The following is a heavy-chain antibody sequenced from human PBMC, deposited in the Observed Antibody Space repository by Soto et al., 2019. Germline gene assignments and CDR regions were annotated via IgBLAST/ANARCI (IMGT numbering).Heavy chain of an antibody. CDR1: GGSISSGGYS. CDR3: AAGGGPGGADY. V-gene: IGHV4-30-2*01. CDR2: IYHSGST. J-gene: IGHJ4*02. Sequence: PSETLSLTCAVSGGSISSGGYSWSWIRQPPGKGLEWIGYIYHSGSTYYNPSLKSRVTISVDRSKNQFSLKLSSVTAADTAVYYCAAGGGPGGADYWGQGTLVTVFS. D-gene: IGHD3-16*01.